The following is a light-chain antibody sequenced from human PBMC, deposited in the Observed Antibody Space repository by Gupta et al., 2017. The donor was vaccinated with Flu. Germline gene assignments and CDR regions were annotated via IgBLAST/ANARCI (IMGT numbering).Light chain of an antibody. CDR2: DAS. J-gene: IGKJ4*01. V-gene: IGKV1-33*01. CDR1: QDISKY. Sequence: DIQMTQSPSSLSASVGDRVTITCQASQDISKYLNWYQQKPGKAPKLLIYDASYLATGVPSRFSGSRSGTDFTFTISSLQPEDFATYYCLQYDTLPLTFGGGTKVDIK. CDR3: LQYDTLPLT.